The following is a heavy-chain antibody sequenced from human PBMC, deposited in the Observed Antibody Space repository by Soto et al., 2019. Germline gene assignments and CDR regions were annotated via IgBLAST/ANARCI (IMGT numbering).Heavy chain of an antibody. V-gene: IGHV4-59*01. J-gene: IGHJ5*02. CDR2: IYYSGST. D-gene: IGHD3-22*01. Sequence: PSETLSLTCTVSGGSISSYYWSWIRQPPGKGLEWIGYIYYSGSTNYNPSLKSRVTISVDTSKNQFSLKLSSVTAADTAVYYCAREGSSGSQFNWFDPWGQGTLVTVSS. CDR1: GGSISSYY. CDR3: AREGSSGSQFNWFDP.